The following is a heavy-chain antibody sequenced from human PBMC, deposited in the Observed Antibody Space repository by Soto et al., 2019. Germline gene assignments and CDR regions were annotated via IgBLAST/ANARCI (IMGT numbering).Heavy chain of an antibody. V-gene: IGHV2-5*02. D-gene: IGHD3-9*01. Sequence: SGPTLVNPTQTLTLTCTFSGFSLSTSGVGVGWIRQPPGKALEWLALIYWDDDKRYSPSLKSRLTITKDTSKNQVVLTMTNMEPVDTATYYCAHSTNGPNYDILTGPDYWGQGTLVTVPS. CDR3: AHSTNGPNYDILTGPDY. J-gene: IGHJ4*02. CDR2: IYWDDDK. CDR1: GFSLSTSGVG.